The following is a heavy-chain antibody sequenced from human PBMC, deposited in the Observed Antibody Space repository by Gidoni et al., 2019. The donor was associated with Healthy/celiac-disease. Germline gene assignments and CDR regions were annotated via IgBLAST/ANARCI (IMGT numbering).Heavy chain of an antibody. V-gene: IGHV3-30-3*01. D-gene: IGHD4-17*01. CDR2: ISYDGSNK. Sequence: QVQLVESGGGVVQPGRALRLSCAASGFTCSRYAMHWVRQAPGKGLEWVAVISYDGSNKYYADSVKGRFTISRDNSKNTLYLQMNSLRAEDTAVYYCATLEVPDYGDYVFDYWGQGTLVTVSS. CDR1: GFTCSRYA. J-gene: IGHJ4*02. CDR3: ATLEVPDYGDYVFDY.